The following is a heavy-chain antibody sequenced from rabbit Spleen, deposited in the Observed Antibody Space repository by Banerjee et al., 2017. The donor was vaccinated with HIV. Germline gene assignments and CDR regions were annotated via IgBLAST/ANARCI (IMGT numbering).Heavy chain of an antibody. CDR1: GVSFSSSSY. J-gene: IGHJ4*01. V-gene: IGHV1S40*01. Sequence: QSLEESGGDLVKPGASLTLTCTASGVSFSSSSYLCWVRQAPGKGLEWIACIDIGSSGFTYFATWAKGRFTISKTSSTTVTLQMPSLTAADTATYFCARDAGRGDYIDGVFNLWGPGTLVTVS. CDR2: IDIGSSGFT. D-gene: IGHD8-1*01. CDR3: ARDAGRGDYIDGVFNL.